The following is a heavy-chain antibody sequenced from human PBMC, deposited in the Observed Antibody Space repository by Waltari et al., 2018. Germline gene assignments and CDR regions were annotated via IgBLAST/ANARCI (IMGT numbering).Heavy chain of an antibody. J-gene: IGHJ4*02. D-gene: IGHD7-27*01. CDR3: ATGGWGFYLGY. Sequence: EVQLLESGGGLVRPGGSLSLSGAASGLSFSSYNLNWVRQPPGKGLEWVSSISSDSSYRHYADSVKGRFTISRDNAKNSLYLQLNSLRAEDTAVYYCATGGWGFYLGYWGQGTLVTVSS. CDR1: GLSFSSYN. CDR2: ISSDSSYR. V-gene: IGHV3-21*02.